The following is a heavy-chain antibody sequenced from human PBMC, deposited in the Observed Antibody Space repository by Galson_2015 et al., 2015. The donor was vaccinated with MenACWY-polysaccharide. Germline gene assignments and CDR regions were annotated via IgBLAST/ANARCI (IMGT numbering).Heavy chain of an antibody. D-gene: IGHD1-14*01. CDR3: ARHQYKTAGCSFDS. CDR2: IWPGDSAT. CDR1: GYSFTTYW. V-gene: IGHV5-51*01. J-gene: IGHJ4*02. Sequence: QSGAEVKKPGESLKISCKGSGYSFTTYWIGWVRQMPGKGLEWMGIIWPGDSATRYSPSFQGQVTISADKSINTAYLQWSSLKASDTAMYHCARHQYKTAGCSFDSWGPGTLVTVSS.